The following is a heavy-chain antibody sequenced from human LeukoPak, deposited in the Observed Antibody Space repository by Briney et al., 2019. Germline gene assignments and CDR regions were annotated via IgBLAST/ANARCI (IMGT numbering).Heavy chain of an antibody. J-gene: IGHJ4*02. V-gene: IGHV3-23*01. CDR1: GFTFSSYA. D-gene: IGHD2-2*01. CDR3: ARVGYCSSTSCPRFDY. CDR2: ISGSGGST. Sequence: GGSLRLSCAASGFTFSSYAMSWVRQAPGKGLEWVSAISGSGGSTYYADSVKGRFTIFRDNSKNTLYLQMNSLRAEDTAVYYCARVGYCSSTSCPRFDYWGQGTLVTVSS.